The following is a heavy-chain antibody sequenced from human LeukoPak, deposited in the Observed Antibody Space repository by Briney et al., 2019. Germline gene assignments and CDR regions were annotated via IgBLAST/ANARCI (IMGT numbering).Heavy chain of an antibody. J-gene: IGHJ3*02. D-gene: IGHD1-1*01. V-gene: IGHV1-2*02. CDR3: AKVASTTRRHDAFDI. CDR2: INPNSGGT. CDR1: GYTFTGYY. Sequence: ASVKVSCKASGYTFTGYYMHWVRQAPGQGLEWMGWINPNSGGTNYAQKFQGRVTMTRDMSISTAYMELSRLRSDDTAVYYCAKVASTTRRHDAFDIWGQGTLVTVSS.